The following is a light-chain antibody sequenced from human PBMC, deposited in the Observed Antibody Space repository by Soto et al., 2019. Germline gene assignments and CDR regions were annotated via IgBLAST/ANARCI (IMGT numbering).Light chain of an antibody. CDR1: QSVSSN. V-gene: IGKV3-15*01. CDR2: VAS. Sequence: EIVMTQSPATLSVSPGERATLSCRASQSVSSNLAWYQQKPGQTPKLLIYVASTRATGITVRFSGSGSGTAFTLTISSLQSEDFSVYYCQQYNVWPLTFGGGTKVEFK. CDR3: QQYNVWPLT. J-gene: IGKJ4*01.